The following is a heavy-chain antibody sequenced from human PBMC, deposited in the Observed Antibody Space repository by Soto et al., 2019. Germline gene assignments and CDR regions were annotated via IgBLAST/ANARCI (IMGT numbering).Heavy chain of an antibody. J-gene: IGHJ6*02. Sequence: GASVKVSCKASGFTFTSSAVQWVRQARGQRLEWIGWIVVGSGNTNYAQKFQERVTITRDMSTSTAYMELSSLRSEDTAVYYCAASPENPNPLNYYYYGMDVWGQGTTVTVSS. CDR2: IVVGSGNT. CDR1: GFTFTSSA. CDR3: AASPENPNPLNYYYYGMDV. V-gene: IGHV1-58*01.